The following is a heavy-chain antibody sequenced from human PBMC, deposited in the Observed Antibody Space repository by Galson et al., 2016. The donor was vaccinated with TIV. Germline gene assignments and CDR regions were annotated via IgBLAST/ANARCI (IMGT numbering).Heavy chain of an antibody. V-gene: IGHV5-51*01. Sequence: QSGAEVKKPGESLEISCQGSGYTFTDYWITWVRQMPGKGLEWMRIIYPGDSRTKYSPSFQGQVAISADKSISTAYLQWSSLKASDTAVYYCARDKSGFDTVDYFYYYIHVWGKGTTVTVSS. CDR1: GYTFTDYW. CDR2: IYPGDSRT. D-gene: IGHD5-12*01. CDR3: ARDKSGFDTVDYFYYYIHV. J-gene: IGHJ6*03.